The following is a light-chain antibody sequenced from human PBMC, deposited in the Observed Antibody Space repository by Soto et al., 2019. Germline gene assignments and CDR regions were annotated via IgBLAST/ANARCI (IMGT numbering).Light chain of an antibody. J-gene: IGKJ1*01. V-gene: IGKV1-5*01. Sequence: DIQMTQSPSTLSASVGDRVTITCRASQSISSWLAWYQQKPGKAPKILIYDASSSESGVPSRFSGSGSGTEFSLTISSLQPDDFATYYCQQYNHHWTFGQGTKVDIK. CDR1: QSISSW. CDR3: QQYNHHWT. CDR2: DAS.